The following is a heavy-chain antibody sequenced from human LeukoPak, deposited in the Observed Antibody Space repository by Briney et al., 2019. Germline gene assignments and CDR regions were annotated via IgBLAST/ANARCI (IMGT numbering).Heavy chain of an antibody. Sequence: PGRSLRLSCAASGFTFNTYWMTWVRQAPGKGLEWVANIKQDGSEKYYVDPVTGRFTISRDNAKNSLYLQMNSLRAEDTAVYYCARARGPLRSYFDYWGQGTLVTVSS. CDR3: ARARGPLRSYFDY. J-gene: IGHJ4*02. CDR2: IKQDGSEK. V-gene: IGHV3-7*01. CDR1: GFTFNTYW.